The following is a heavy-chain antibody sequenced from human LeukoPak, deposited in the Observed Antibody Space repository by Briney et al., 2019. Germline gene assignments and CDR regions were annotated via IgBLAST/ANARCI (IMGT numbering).Heavy chain of an antibody. CDR2: IDSGGST. D-gene: IGHD3-3*01. V-gene: IGHV3-66*02. Sequence: PGGSLRLSCAASGFTVSSNYMSWVRQAPGKGLEWVSVIDSGGSTYYADSVKGRFTISRDNSKNTLYLQLNSLRAEDTAVYYCARESRYDFWSGYYYYYYMDVWGKGTTVTVSS. CDR1: GFTVSSNY. CDR3: ARESRYDFWSGYYYYYYMDV. J-gene: IGHJ6*03.